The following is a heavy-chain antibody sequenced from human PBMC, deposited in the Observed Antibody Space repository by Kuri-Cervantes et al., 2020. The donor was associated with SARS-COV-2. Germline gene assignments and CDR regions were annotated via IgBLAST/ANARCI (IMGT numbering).Heavy chain of an antibody. Sequence: GGSLRLSCAASGFIFSSYAMHWIRQAPGKGLQYVSGISSDGGSKHYADSVKGRFTISRDTSKNTLYLQMGSLRPEDMAVYYCARDRYSNNDSRRPEVPLEYWGQGTLVTVSS. CDR2: ISSDGGSK. J-gene: IGHJ4*02. V-gene: IGHV3-64*02. CDR1: GFIFSSYA. CDR3: ARDRYSNNDSRRPEVPLEY. D-gene: IGHD4-11*01.